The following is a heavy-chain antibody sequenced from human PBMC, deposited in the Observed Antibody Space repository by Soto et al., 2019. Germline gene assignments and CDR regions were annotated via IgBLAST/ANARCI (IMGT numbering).Heavy chain of an antibody. V-gene: IGHV1-46*01. CDR1: GYPFTSFF. J-gene: IGHJ5*02. CDR3: ARVVPGAEAWFGP. Sequence: VQLVQSGAEVRSPGASVKISCKASGYPFTSFFIHWVRQAPGQGLEWVGVINPRGGSANYAQKFQGRLTLTRATSSTTVYLDLSSLKSEDTAVYYCARVVPGAEAWFGPCGQGTLVTVSS. CDR2: INPRGGSA. D-gene: IGHD2-2*01.